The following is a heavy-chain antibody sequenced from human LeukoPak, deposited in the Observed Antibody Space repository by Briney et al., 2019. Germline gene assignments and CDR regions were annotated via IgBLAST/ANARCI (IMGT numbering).Heavy chain of an antibody. CDR3: ARDGRIAAAFPFDY. CDR2: ISYDGSNK. Sequence: GGSLRLSCAASGFTFSSYAMHWVRQAPGKGLEWVAVISYDGSNKYYADSVKGRFTISRDNSKNTLYLQMNSLRAEDTAVYYCARDGRIAAAFPFDYWGQGTLVTVSS. CDR1: GFTFSSYA. J-gene: IGHJ4*02. V-gene: IGHV3-30-3*01. D-gene: IGHD6-13*01.